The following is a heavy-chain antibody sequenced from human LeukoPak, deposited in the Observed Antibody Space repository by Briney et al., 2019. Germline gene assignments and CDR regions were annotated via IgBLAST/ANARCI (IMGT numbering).Heavy chain of an antibody. D-gene: IGHD3-10*01. CDR2: IIPILGIA. Sequence: ASVKVSCKASGGTFSSYAISWVRQAPGQGLEWMGRIIPILGIANYAQKFQGRVTMTTDTSTTTAYMELRSLRSDDTAMYYCAKTPGDYNYYYMDVWGKGTTVTVSS. CDR1: GGTFSSYA. CDR3: AKTPGDYNYYYMDV. V-gene: IGHV1-69*04. J-gene: IGHJ6*03.